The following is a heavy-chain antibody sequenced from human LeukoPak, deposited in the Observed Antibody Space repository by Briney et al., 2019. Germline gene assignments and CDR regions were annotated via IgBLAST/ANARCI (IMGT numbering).Heavy chain of an antibody. CDR2: IYYSGST. V-gene: IGHV4-39*01. D-gene: IGHD3-22*01. CDR1: GGSISSGDYY. CDR3: VRGYYDSSGYYMVY. Sequence: SETLSLTCTVSGGSISSGDYYWSWIRQPPGKGLEWIGSIYYSGSTYYNPSLKSRVTISVDTSKNQFSLKLSSVTAADTAVYYCVRGYYDSSGYYMVYWGQGTLVTVSS. J-gene: IGHJ4*02.